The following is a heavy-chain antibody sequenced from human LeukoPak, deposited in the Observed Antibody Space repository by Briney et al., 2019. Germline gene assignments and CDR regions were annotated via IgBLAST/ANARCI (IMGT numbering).Heavy chain of an antibody. CDR3: AKVSGNSLLNYYYYYGMDV. CDR1: GFTFDDYA. CDR2: ISGDGGST. D-gene: IGHD2/OR15-2a*01. V-gene: IGHV3-43*02. J-gene: IGHJ6*02. Sequence: PGGSLRLSCAASGFTFDDYAMHWVRQAPGKGLEGVSLISGDGGSTYYADSVKGRFTISRDNSKNSLYLQMNSLRTEDTALYYCAKVSGNSLLNYYYYYGMDVWGQGTTVTVSS.